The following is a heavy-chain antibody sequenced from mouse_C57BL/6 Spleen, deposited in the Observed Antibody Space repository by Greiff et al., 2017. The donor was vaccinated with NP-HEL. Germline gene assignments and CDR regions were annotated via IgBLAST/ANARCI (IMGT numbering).Heavy chain of an antibody. V-gene: IGHV5-16*01. CDR3: ARANWDGYFDV. J-gene: IGHJ1*03. CDR1: GFTFSDYY. Sequence: DVQLVESEGGLVQPGSSMKLSCTASGFTFSDYYMAWVRQVPEKGLEWVANINYDGSSTYYLDSLKSRFIISRDNAKNILYLQMSSLKSEDTATYYCARANWDGYFDVWGTGTTVTVSS. CDR2: INYDGSST. D-gene: IGHD4-1*01.